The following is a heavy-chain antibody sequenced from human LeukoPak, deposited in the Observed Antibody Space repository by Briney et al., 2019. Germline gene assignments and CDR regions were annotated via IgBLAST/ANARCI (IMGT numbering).Heavy chain of an antibody. V-gene: IGHV4-59*08. D-gene: IGHD5-18*01. J-gene: IGHJ4*02. Sequence: SETLSLICSVSGGSISSHFWPWIRQSPGKGLEWIGYIYYTRSTNYNPSLKSRVTISVDTSKNQFSLKLSSVTAADTAVYYCARQEYTAHEFDYWGQGTLVTVSS. CDR2: IYYTRST. CDR1: GGSISSHF. CDR3: ARQEYTAHEFDY.